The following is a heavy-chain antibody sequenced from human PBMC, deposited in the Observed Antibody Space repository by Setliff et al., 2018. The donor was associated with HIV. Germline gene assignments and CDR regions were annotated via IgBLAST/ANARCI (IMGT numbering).Heavy chain of an antibody. Sequence: SETLSLTCTVSGDSINNYYWRWIRQPPGKGLEWIGYVYSTGSTNSKSSLKSRVTISVDTSKNQFSLKLSSVTAADPAVYYCARVATGPESFDIWGQGTMVTVSS. D-gene: IGHD3-9*01. CDR2: VYSTGST. J-gene: IGHJ3*02. CDR3: ARVATGPESFDI. CDR1: GDSINNYY. V-gene: IGHV4-59*01.